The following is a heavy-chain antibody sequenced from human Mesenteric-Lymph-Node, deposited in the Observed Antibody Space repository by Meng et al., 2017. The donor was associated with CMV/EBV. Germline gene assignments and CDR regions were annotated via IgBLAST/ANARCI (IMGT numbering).Heavy chain of an antibody. Sequence: LTCTVSGASISSGDYYWSWIRQHPGKGLEWIGYIYYTGSTYYYPSLKSRVTISVDTSKNQFSLNLSSVTAADTAVYYCARGSAAAPIDWGQGTLVTVSS. CDR3: ARGSAAAPID. J-gene: IGHJ4*02. CDR1: GASISSGDYY. D-gene: IGHD6-13*01. V-gene: IGHV4-31*03. CDR2: IYYTGST.